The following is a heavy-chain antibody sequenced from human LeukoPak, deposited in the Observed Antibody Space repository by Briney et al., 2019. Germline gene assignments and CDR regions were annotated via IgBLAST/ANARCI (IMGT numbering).Heavy chain of an antibody. CDR1: GFTFSRCG. CDR3: ARADPGPFDY. Sequence: PGGSLRLSCVASGFTFSRCGMHWVRQAPGKGLEWVAVIYSDGRNAYYADSVEGRFTISRDNSKNTLYLQMNSLRAEDTAVYYCARADPGPFDYWGLGTLVTVSS. V-gene: IGHV3-33*01. J-gene: IGHJ4*02. CDR2: IYSDGRNA.